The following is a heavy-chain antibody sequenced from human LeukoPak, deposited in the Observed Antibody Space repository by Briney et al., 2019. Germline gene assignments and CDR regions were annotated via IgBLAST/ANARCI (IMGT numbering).Heavy chain of an antibody. CDR2: INQDGGEK. V-gene: IGHV3-7*04. D-gene: IGHD2-15*01. CDR3: ARGDKFSGDY. Sequence: SGGSLRLSCAASGFTFSTYWMSWVRQAPGKGLEWVADINQDGGEKYYVDSVKGRFTISRDNAKNSLYLQMNSLRAEDTAVYYCARGDKFSGDYWGQGTLVTVSS. J-gene: IGHJ4*02. CDR1: GFTFSTYW.